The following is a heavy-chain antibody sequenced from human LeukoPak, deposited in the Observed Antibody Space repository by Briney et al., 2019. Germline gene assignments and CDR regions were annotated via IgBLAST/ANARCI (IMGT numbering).Heavy chain of an antibody. J-gene: IGHJ5*02. Sequence: GGSLRLSCGASGFTFSSNWMTWVRQAPGKGLEWVASVNQDGSGEYNVDSVKGRFTVSRDNAKNSLYLQMNSLRVDDTAVYYCVRYQGSALFDPWGQGTVVTVSS. CDR1: GFTFSSNW. V-gene: IGHV3-7*04. CDR2: VNQDGSGE. D-gene: IGHD6-25*01. CDR3: VRYQGSALFDP.